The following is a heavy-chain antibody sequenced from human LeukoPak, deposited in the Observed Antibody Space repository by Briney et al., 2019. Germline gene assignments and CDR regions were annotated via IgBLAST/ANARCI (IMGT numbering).Heavy chain of an antibody. V-gene: IGHV4-61*02. CDR3: AGDTENFDY. CDR2: IYTSGST. D-gene: IGHD4-11*01. CDR1: GGSISSGSYY. Sequence: SETLSLTCTVSGGSISSGSYYWSWIRQPAGKGLEWIGRIYTSGSTNYNPSLKSRVTISVDTSKNQFSLKLSSVTAADTAVCYCAGDTENFDYWGQGTLVTVSS. J-gene: IGHJ4*02.